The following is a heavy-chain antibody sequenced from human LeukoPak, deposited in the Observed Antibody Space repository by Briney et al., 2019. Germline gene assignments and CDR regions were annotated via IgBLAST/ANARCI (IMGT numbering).Heavy chain of an antibody. V-gene: IGHV3-23*01. CDR3: AKGSRTGQFPMDV. CDR1: GFTASTYG. Sequence: GGSLRLSCAASGFTASTYGVSWVRQAPGKGLQWVSAIVGGAGYTFYADSVKGRFTISRDNSWNSLYLQMNSLRDDDTAVYYCAKGSRTGQFPMDVWGQGTTVTVSS. CDR2: IVGGAGYT. J-gene: IGHJ6*02. D-gene: IGHD1-1*01.